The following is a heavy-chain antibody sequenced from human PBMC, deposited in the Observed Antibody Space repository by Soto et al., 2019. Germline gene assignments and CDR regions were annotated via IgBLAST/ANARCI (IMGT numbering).Heavy chain of an antibody. CDR2: ISYDGSNK. V-gene: IGHV3-30-3*01. D-gene: IGHD2-2*01. Sequence: QVQLVESGGGVVQPGRSLRLSCAASGFTFSSYAMHWVRQAPGKGLEWVAVISYDGSNKYYADSVKGRFTIPRDNSKNTLYLQMNSLRAEDTAVYYCARDRYIVVVPAAKEHTSMDVWGQGNTVTVSS. J-gene: IGHJ6*02. CDR1: GFTFSSYA. CDR3: ARDRYIVVVPAAKEHTSMDV.